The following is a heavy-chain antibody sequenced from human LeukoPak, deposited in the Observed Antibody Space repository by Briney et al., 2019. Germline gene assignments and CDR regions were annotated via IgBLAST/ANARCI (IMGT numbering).Heavy chain of an antibody. J-gene: IGHJ4*02. V-gene: IGHV3-23*01. D-gene: IGHD1-14*01. CDR2: ITGDGTRT. CDR1: GFTFSSCA. Sequence: GGSLRLSCAASGFTFSSCAMTWVRQAPGKGLEWVGSITGDGTRTYYTDSVKGRFTISRDNSKNTLYLQMNSLRADETAIYYCASRPRADMGPLDYWGQGTLVTVST. CDR3: ASRPRADMGPLDY.